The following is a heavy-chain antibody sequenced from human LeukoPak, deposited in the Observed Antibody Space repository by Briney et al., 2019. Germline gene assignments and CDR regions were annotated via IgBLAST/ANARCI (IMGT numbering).Heavy chain of an antibody. D-gene: IGHD2-15*01. J-gene: IGHJ4*02. Sequence: EASVKVSCKASGGSFSSYAISWVRLAPGHGLEWMGGLVPIFTTPNYAQKFQDRVTITADESTSTAYMELSSLRSEDTAVYYCARTYCSGGNCYYDYWGQGTPVTVSS. V-gene: IGHV1-69*13. CDR1: GGSFSSYA. CDR2: LVPIFTTP. CDR3: ARTYCSGGNCYYDY.